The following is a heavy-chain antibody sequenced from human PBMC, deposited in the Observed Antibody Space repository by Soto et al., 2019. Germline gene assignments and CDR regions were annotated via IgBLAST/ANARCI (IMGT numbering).Heavy chain of an antibody. CDR2: ST. Sequence: SGPTLVNPHRPSLTCTVSGFSLTTRGMTLGWIRQPPGKAPEWLALSTQYSPSLQSRLTFTEDTSKNQVVLTMTNMDPVDTATYYCTLRQDTSRGPIYWGQGIMVTVSS. CDR1: GFSLTTRGMT. J-gene: IGHJ4*02. D-gene: IGHD6-13*01. V-gene: IGHV2-5*01. CDR3: TLRQDTSRGPIY.